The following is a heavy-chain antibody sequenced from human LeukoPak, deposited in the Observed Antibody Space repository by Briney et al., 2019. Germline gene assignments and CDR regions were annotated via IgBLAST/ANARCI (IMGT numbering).Heavy chain of an antibody. Sequence: ASVKVSCKASGYTFTGYYMHWVRQAPGQGLEWMGWINHNSGGTNYAQKFQGRVTMTRDTSISTAYMELRSLRSDDTAVYYCAREEGNWGDAFDIWGQGTMVTVSS. CDR3: AREEGNWGDAFDI. D-gene: IGHD7-27*01. CDR1: GYTFTGYY. J-gene: IGHJ3*02. CDR2: INHNSGGT. V-gene: IGHV1-2*02.